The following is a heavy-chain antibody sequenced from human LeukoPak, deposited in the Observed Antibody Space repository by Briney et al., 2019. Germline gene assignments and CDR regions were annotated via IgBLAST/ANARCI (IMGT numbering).Heavy chain of an antibody. D-gene: IGHD3-16*02. CDR1: GFTFNSYW. CDR2: INTDGSRT. V-gene: IGHV3-74*01. CDR3: VRGASLAYYMDV. Sequence: GSLRLSCAASGFTFNSYWIHWVRQAPGKGLGWGSRINTDGSRTNYADSVKGRFAISRDDAKNTVHLQMYSLGAEDSAVYYCVRGASLAYYMDVWGKGTTVTVSS. J-gene: IGHJ6*03.